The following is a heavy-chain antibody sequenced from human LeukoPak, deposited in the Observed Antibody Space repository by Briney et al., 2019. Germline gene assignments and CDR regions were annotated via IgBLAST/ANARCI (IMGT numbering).Heavy chain of an antibody. V-gene: IGHV3-73*01. CDR3: TSRHYYDSSGYDSLLDY. J-gene: IGHJ4*02. D-gene: IGHD3-22*01. CDR1: GFTFSGSA. Sequence: GGSLRLSCAASGFTFSGSAMHWVRQASGKGLEWVGRIRSKANSYATAYAASVKGRFTISRDDSKNTAYLQMNSLKTEDTAVYYCTSRHYYDSSGYDSLLDYWGQGTLVTVSS. CDR2: IRSKANSYAT.